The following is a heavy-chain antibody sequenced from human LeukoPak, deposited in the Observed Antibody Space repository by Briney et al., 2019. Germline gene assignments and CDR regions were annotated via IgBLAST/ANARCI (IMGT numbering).Heavy chain of an antibody. CDR3: ARDYCSGGSCLGY. V-gene: IGHV1-8*01. CDR2: MNPNSGNT. J-gene: IGHJ4*02. D-gene: IGHD2-15*01. CDR1: GYTFTSYD. Sequence: ASVNVSCKASGYTFTSYDINWVRQATGQGLEWMGWMNPNSGNTGYAQKFQGRVTMTRNTSISTAYMELSSLRSEDTAVYYCARDYCSGGSCLGYWGQGTLVTVSS.